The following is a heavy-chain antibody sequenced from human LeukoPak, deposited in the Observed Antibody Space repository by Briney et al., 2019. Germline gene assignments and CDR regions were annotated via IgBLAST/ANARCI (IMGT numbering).Heavy chain of an antibody. CDR3: ARLRLRINWFDP. V-gene: IGHV3-48*03. CDR1: GFTFSSYE. CDR2: ISSSGSTI. Sequence: GGSLRLSCAASGFTFSSYEMNWVRQAPGKGLEWVSYISSSGSTIYYADSVKGRFTISRDNAKNSLYLQMNNMRAEDTAVYYCARLRLRINWFDPWDQGTVVTASS. D-gene: IGHD1-14*01. J-gene: IGHJ5*02.